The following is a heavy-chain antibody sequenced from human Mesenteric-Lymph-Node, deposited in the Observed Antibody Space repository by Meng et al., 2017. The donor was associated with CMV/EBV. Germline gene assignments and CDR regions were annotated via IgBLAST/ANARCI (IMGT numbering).Heavy chain of an antibody. CDR1: GFTFSSYG. CDR3: AKGPARFTFGGDWFDP. Sequence: GESLKISCAASGFTFSSYGMHWVRQAPGKGLEWVAFIRYDGSNKYYADSVKGRFTISRDNSKNTLYLQMNSLRAEDTAVYYCAKGPARFTFGGDWFDPWGQGTLVTVSS. CDR2: IRYDGSNK. D-gene: IGHD3-16*01. J-gene: IGHJ5*02. V-gene: IGHV3-30*02.